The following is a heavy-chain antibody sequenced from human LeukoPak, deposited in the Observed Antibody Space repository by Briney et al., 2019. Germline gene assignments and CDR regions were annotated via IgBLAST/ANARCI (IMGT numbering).Heavy chain of an antibody. Sequence: ESGPTLLNPTQPLTLTFTFSGFSLSTPEMCVTWIRQPPVKALEWLARIDWDDDKFYNPSLRTRLTIPQDTPKNQVVLRMTNMDPVDTGTYYCARMTPDSPSFDYWGQGALITVSS. CDR1: GFSLSTPEMC. J-gene: IGHJ4*02. D-gene: IGHD2-15*01. CDR2: IDWDDDK. CDR3: ARMTPDSPSFDY. V-gene: IGHV2-70*17.